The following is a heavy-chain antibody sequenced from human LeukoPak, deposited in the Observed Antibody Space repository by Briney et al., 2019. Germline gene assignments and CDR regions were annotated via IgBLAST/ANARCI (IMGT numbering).Heavy chain of an antibody. J-gene: IGHJ5*02. CDR2: IKQDGSEK. CDR3: ARDGPYSTSSTHPP. V-gene: IGHV3-7*03. D-gene: IGHD6-6*01. CDR1: GFTFSSSW. Sequence: GGSLRLSCAASGFTFSSSWMSWVRQAPGKGLEWVANIKQDGSEKYYVGSVKGRFTISRDNAKNSLYLQMDSLRAEDTAVCYCARDGPYSTSSTHPPWGQGTLVTVSS.